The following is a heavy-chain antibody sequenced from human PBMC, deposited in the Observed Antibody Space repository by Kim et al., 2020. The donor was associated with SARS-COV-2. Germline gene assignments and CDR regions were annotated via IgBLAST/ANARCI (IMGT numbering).Heavy chain of an antibody. CDR3: ASHQIQLWPQVDY. Sequence: YAQKLQGRVTMTTDTSTSTAYMELRSLRSDDTAVYYCASHQIQLWPQVDYWGQGTLVTVSS. V-gene: IGHV1-18*01. D-gene: IGHD5-18*01. J-gene: IGHJ4*02.